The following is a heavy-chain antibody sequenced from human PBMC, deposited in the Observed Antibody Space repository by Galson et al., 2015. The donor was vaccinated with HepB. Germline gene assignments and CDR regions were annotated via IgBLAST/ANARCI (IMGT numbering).Heavy chain of an antibody. CDR1: GYSFTSYW. CDR3: ARHQHSSGWYHGTGDAFDI. V-gene: IGHV5-51*01. D-gene: IGHD6-13*01. CDR2: IYPGESDT. Sequence: SGAEVKKPGESLKISCKGSGYSFTSYWIGWVRQMHGKGLEWMGIIYPGESDTRYSPSFQGQGTISADKSISTAYLQWSSLKASDTAMYYCARHQHSSGWYHGTGDAFDIWGQGTMVTVSS. J-gene: IGHJ3*02.